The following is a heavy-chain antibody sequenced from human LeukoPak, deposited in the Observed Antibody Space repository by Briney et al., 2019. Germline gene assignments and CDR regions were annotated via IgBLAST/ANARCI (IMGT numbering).Heavy chain of an antibody. V-gene: IGHV1-18*01. CDR1: GYTFTSYG. CDR2: ISAYNGNT. CDR3: AGDKYPNDYNYWFDP. Sequence: ASVKVSCKASGYTFTSYGISWVRQAPGQGLEWMGWISAYNGNTNYAQKLQGRVTMTTDTSTSTAYMELRSLRSDDTAVYYCAGDKYPNDYNYWFDPWGQGTLVTVSS. J-gene: IGHJ5*02. D-gene: IGHD5-24*01.